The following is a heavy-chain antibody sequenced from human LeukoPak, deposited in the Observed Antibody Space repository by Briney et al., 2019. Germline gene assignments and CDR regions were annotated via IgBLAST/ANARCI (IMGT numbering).Heavy chain of an antibody. V-gene: IGHV3-11*01. J-gene: IGHJ4*02. CDR3: ASSSRSLTLYY. CDR2: ISSSGSTI. D-gene: IGHD1-26*01. Sequence: GGSLRLSCAASGFTFSDYYMSWIRQAPGKGLEWVSYISSSGSTIYYADSVKGRFTISRDNAKNSLYLQMNSLRAEDTAVYYCASSSRSLTLYYWGQGTLVTVSS. CDR1: GFTFSDYY.